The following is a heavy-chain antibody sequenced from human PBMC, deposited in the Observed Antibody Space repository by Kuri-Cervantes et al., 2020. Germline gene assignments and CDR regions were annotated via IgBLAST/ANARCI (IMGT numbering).Heavy chain of an antibody. CDR1: GFTFDDYA. CDR3: ARGLGGSGWLTKDSYWYSDL. Sequence: SLKISCAASGFTFDDYAMHWVRQAPGKGLEWVSGISWNSGSIGYADSVKGRFTISRDNSKNTLFLLMNSLRAEDTAVYYCARGLGGSGWLTKDSYWYSDLWGRGTLVTVSS. CDR2: ISWNSGSI. D-gene: IGHD6-19*01. J-gene: IGHJ2*01. V-gene: IGHV3-9*01.